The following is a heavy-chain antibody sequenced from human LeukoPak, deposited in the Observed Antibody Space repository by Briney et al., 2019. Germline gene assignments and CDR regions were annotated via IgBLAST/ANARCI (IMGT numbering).Heavy chain of an antibody. J-gene: IGHJ5*02. CDR3: ARRPDCSSTSCYSFWFDP. V-gene: IGHV4-30-4*08. Sequence: SETLSLTCTVSGGSISSGDYYWSWIRQPPGKGLEWIGHIYYSGSTYYNPSLKSRVTISVDTSKNQFSLKLSSVTAADTAVYYCARRPDCSSTSCYSFWFDPWGQGTLVTVSS. CDR1: GGSISSGDYY. D-gene: IGHD2-2*02. CDR2: IYYSGST.